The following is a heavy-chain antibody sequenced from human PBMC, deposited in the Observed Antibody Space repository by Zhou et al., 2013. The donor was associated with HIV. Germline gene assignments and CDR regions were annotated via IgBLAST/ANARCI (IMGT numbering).Heavy chain of an antibody. Sequence: QVQLVQSGAEVKKPGASVKVSCKASGYTFTSYGISWVRQATGQGLEWMGSMNPKSGNTGYAQKFQGRVTITRNTSISAAYMELSSLRSEDTAVYYCATGLKISTWHNREIYYYYYMDVWGKGTTVTVSS. J-gene: IGHJ6*03. CDR2: MNPKSGNT. D-gene: IGHD6-13*01. CDR3: ATGLKISTWHNREIYYYYYMDV. CDR1: GYTFTSYG. V-gene: IGHV1-8*03.